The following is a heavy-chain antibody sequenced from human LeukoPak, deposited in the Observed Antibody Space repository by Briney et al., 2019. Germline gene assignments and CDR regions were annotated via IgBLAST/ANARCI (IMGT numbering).Heavy chain of an antibody. CDR2: ISGSGGST. CDR3: AKVRDPLYYYDSSGYYYGYYFDY. D-gene: IGHD3-22*01. V-gene: IGHV3-23*01. J-gene: IGHJ4*02. CDR1: GFTFSSYA. Sequence: GSLRLSCAASGFTFSSYAMSWVRQAPGKGLEWVSAISGSGGSTYYADSVKGRFTISRDNSKSTLYLQMNGLRAEDTAVYYCAKVRDPLYYYDSSGYYYGYYFDYWGQGTLVTVSS.